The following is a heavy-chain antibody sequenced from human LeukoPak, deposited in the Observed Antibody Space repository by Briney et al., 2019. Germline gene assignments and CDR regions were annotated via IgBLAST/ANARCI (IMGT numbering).Heavy chain of an antibody. CDR2: INPNSGGT. D-gene: IGHD1-26*01. J-gene: IGHJ4*02. V-gene: IGHV1-2*06. CDR1: GYTFTGYY. CDR3: ARGLVGATGFDY. Sequence: APVKVSCKASGYTFTGYYIHWVRQAPGQGLEWLGRINPNSGGTNYAQKFQGRVTMTRDTSISTTYIELSRLRSDDTAVYYCARGLVGATGFDYWGQGTLVTVSS.